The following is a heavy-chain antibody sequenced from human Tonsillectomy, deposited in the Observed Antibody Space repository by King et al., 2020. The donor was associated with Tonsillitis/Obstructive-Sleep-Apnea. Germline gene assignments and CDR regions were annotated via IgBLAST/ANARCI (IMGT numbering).Heavy chain of an antibody. Sequence: EVQLVESGAEVKKPGESLKISCNVSGYTFSTYWIGWVRQMPGKGLEWMGIIFPADSDTRYSPTFQGQVTISADKSIRTAYLQWSSLKAADTAMYYCATSPITIFGVGSYYFDHWGQGTRVTVSS. V-gene: IGHV5-51*01. J-gene: IGHJ4*02. CDR2: IFPADSDT. CDR3: ATSPITIFGVGSYYFDH. CDR1: GYTFSTYW. D-gene: IGHD3-3*01.